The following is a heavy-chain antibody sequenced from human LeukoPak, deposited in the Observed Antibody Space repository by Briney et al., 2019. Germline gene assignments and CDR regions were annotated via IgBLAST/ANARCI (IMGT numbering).Heavy chain of an antibody. D-gene: IGHD2-2*01. CDR1: GFTFSSYA. Sequence: PGGSLRLSCAASGFTFSSYAMHWVRQAPGKGLEWVAVVSYEGSNKYYADSVQGRFTISRDNSKNTLYLQMNSLRAEDTAIYYCAKDRVYCTSTSCYAPFDYWGQGTLVTVSS. J-gene: IGHJ4*02. CDR2: VSYEGSNK. V-gene: IGHV3-30*04. CDR3: AKDRVYCTSTSCYAPFDY.